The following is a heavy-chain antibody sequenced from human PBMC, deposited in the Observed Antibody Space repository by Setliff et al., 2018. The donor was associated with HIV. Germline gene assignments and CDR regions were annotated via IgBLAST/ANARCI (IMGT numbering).Heavy chain of an antibody. J-gene: IGHJ6*03. V-gene: IGHV4-39*01. CDR2: IYYSGST. D-gene: IGHD1-26*01. CDR3: ARHYQHSWVGVDYYFMDV. CDR1: AGSIRSSTYY. Sequence: ETLSLTCTVSAGSIRSSTYYWAWIRQPPGKGLEWIGTIYYSGSTYYNPSLKSRITISVDTSKNQFSLKLSSVTAADTAVYYCARHYQHSWVGVDYYFMDVWGKGTTVTVSS.